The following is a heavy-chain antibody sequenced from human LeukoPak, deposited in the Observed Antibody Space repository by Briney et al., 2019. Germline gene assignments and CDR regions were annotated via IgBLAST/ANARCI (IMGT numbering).Heavy chain of an antibody. Sequence: PGGSLRLSCAASGFTFSSYGRHWVRKAPGKGLEGVAFIRYDGSNKYYADSVKGRFTIYRDNSKNTLYLQMNSLRAEDTAVYYCAKDPGGVSYFDYWGQGTLVTVSS. CDR1: GFTFSSYG. CDR3: AKDPGGVSYFDY. J-gene: IGHJ4*02. CDR2: IRYDGSNK. D-gene: IGHD3-16*01. V-gene: IGHV3-30*02.